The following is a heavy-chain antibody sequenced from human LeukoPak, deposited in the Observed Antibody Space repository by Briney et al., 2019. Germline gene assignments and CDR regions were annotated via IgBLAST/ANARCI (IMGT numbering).Heavy chain of an antibody. J-gene: IGHJ3*02. CDR1: XFXFSSXG. V-gene: IGHV3-30*18. D-gene: IGHD3-10*01. CDR2: ISNDGSNK. CDR3: AKGRGAFDI. Sequence: GGSLRLSCVASXFXFSSXGMXXVRXAPGKXLEWVAVISNDGSNKYYADSVKGRFTISRDNSKNTLYLQMNSLRAEDTXVYYCAKGRGAFDIWGQGTMVTVSS.